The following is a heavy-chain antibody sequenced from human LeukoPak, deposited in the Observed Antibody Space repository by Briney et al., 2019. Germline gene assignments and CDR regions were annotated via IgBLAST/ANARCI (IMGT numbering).Heavy chain of an antibody. Sequence: PGGSLRLSCAASGFTFSNYWMHWVRQAPGKGLVWVSRINSDGSSTSYADSVKGRFTISRDNAKNTLYLQMNSLRVEDTAVYYSARDTILWWLLLSLAFDYWGQGTLVTVSS. J-gene: IGHJ4*02. D-gene: IGHD2-21*02. V-gene: IGHV3-74*01. CDR2: INSDGSST. CDR3: ARDTILWWLLLSLAFDY. CDR1: GFTFSNYW.